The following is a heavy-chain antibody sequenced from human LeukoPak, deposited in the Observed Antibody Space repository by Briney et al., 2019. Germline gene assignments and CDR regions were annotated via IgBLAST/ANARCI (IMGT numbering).Heavy chain of an antibody. J-gene: IGHJ4*02. CDR3: ARSQYSYDFFDY. CDR1: GGSISYYY. CDR2: IYYSGST. D-gene: IGHD5-18*01. V-gene: IGHV4-59*08. Sequence: KASETLSLTCTVYGGSISYYYWTWIRQLPGKGLEWIGSIYYSGSTNYNPSLKSRVTISVDTSKNQFSLKLSSVTAADTAMYYCARSQYSYDFFDYWGQGTLVTVSS.